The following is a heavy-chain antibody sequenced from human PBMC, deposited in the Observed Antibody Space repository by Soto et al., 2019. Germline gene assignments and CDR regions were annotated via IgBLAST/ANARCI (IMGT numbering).Heavy chain of an antibody. J-gene: IGHJ3*02. D-gene: IGHD2-15*01. CDR3: ARGLQYGRSSQNDAFDI. V-gene: IGHV1-8*01. CDR1: GYTFTSYD. Sequence: GASVKVSCKASGYTFTSYDINWVRQTTGQGLEWMGWMNPNSGNTGYAQKFQGRVTMTRSTSISTAYMELSSLTSEDTGVYYCARGLQYGRSSQNDAFDIWGQATVVTVSS. CDR2: MNPNSGNT.